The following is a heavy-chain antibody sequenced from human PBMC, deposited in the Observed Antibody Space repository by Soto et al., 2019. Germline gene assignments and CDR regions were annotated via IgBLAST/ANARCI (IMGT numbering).Heavy chain of an antibody. D-gene: IGHD1-1*01. CDR3: ARGSWDDVSGHYYMDV. J-gene: IGHJ6*03. Sequence: SHAVSRTGESSGGSVCSNRGGWNCIRQTPSRGLEWLGRTYYKSKWYYTYAASVKSRITVSPDASKNQFSLQLTSVTPEDTAVYYCARGSWDDVSGHYYMDVWDKGTTVTVSS. CDR2: TYYKSKWYY. CDR1: GGSVCSNRGG. V-gene: IGHV6-1*01.